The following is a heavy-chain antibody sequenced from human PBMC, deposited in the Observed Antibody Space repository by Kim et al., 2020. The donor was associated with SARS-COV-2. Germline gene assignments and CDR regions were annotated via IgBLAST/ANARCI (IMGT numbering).Heavy chain of an antibody. CDR2: IKQDGSEK. D-gene: IGHD4-17*01. J-gene: IGHJ4*02. Sequence: GGSLRLSCAASGFTFSSYWMSWVRQAPGKGLEWVANIKQDGSEKYYVDSVKGRFTISRDNAKNSLYLQMNSLRAEDTAVYYCASWGYGDYTMTGPDYWGQGTLVTVSS. CDR3: ASWGYGDYTMTGPDY. CDR1: GFTFSSYW. V-gene: IGHV3-7*01.